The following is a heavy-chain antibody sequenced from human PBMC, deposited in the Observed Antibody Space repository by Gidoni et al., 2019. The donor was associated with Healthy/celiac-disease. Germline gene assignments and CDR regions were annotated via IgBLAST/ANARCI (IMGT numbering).Heavy chain of an antibody. CDR2: IIPILGIA. V-gene: IGHV1-69*04. CDR1: GGTFISYA. CDR3: SYTPSVVVESGGYYYYGMDV. D-gene: IGHD2-15*01. Sequence: SGAEVKKPGSSVKVSCKASGGTFISYAISWVRQAPGQGLEWMGRIIPILGIANYEQKFQGRVPITADKSTCTAYMELSSLRSEDTAVYYCSYTPSVVVESGGYYYYGMDVWGQGTTVTVSS. J-gene: IGHJ6*02.